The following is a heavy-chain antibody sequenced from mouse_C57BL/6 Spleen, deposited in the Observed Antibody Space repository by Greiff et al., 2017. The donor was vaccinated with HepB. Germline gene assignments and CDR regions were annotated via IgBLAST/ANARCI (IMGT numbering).Heavy chain of an antibody. J-gene: IGHJ2*01. CDR1: GYTFTSYW. D-gene: IGHD1-1*01. Sequence: QVQLQQPGAELVKPGASVKLSCKASGYTFTSYWMHWVKQRPGQGLEWIGMIHPNSGSTNYNEKFKSKATLTVDKSSSTAYMQLSSLTSEDSAVYYCARRGSSYVGYFDYWGQGTTLTVSS. V-gene: IGHV1-64*01. CDR2: IHPNSGST. CDR3: ARRGSSYVGYFDY.